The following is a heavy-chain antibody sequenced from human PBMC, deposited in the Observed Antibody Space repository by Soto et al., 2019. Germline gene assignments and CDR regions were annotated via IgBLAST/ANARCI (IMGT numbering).Heavy chain of an antibody. CDR3: ARDRVVVAATHYYYYGMDV. Sequence: VASVKVSCKASGYTFTSYGISWVRQAPGQGLEWMGWISAYNGNTNYAQKLQGRVTMTTDTSTSTAYMELRSLRSDDTAVYYCARDRVVVAATHYYYYGMDVWGQGTTVTVSS. J-gene: IGHJ6*02. D-gene: IGHD2-15*01. CDR1: GYTFTSYG. V-gene: IGHV1-18*04. CDR2: ISAYNGNT.